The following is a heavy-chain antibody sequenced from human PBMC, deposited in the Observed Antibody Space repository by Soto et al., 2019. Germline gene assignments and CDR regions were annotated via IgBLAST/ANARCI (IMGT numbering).Heavy chain of an antibody. V-gene: IGHV3-23*01. D-gene: IGHD5-18*01. CDR2: ISGSGSST. CDR1: GFTFNNYA. Sequence: GGSLRLSCEASGFTFNNYAMTWVRQTPGKGLQWVSTISGSGSSTFYADSVRGRFTISRDNSKNTLYLQMNSLRAEDTAVYYCARVGSYGSNYYYYYGMDVWGQGTTVTVSS. J-gene: IGHJ6*02. CDR3: ARVGSYGSNYYYYYGMDV.